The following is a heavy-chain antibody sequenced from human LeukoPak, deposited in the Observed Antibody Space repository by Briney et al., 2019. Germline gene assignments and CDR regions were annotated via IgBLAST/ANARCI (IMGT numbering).Heavy chain of an antibody. CDR1: GFTFSNYA. Sequence: GRSLRLSCAASGFTFSNYAMSWVRQAPGKGLEWVLAISGSGGSTYYADSVKGRFTTSRDNAKNSLYLQMNSLRAEDTAVYYCARDGSGSYYNVRSWFDPWGQGTLVTVSS. CDR2: ISGSGGST. J-gene: IGHJ5*02. D-gene: IGHD3-10*01. CDR3: ARDGSGSYYNVRSWFDP. V-gene: IGHV3-23*01.